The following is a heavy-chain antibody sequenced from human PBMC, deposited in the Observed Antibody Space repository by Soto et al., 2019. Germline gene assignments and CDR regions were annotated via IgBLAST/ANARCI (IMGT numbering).Heavy chain of an antibody. D-gene: IGHD3-10*01. Sequence: GGSLRLSCAASGFTFSDSYMSWIRQAPGKRLEWVSYISHNGGYSDYADSVKGRFTISRDNAQNSLYLEMNSLRAEDTAVYYCAKDRGMYYINTDNWFDPWGQGALVTVSS. CDR3: AKDRGMYYINTDNWFDP. CDR1: GFTFSDSY. V-gene: IGHV3-11*06. J-gene: IGHJ5*02. CDR2: ISHNGGYS.